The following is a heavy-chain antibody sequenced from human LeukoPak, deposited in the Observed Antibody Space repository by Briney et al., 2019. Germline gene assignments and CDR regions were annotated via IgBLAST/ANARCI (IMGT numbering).Heavy chain of an antibody. D-gene: IGHD5-24*01. J-gene: IGHJ4*02. Sequence: EASAKVSCKASGYTFTGYYMHWVRRAPGQGLEWMGWINPNSGGTNYAQKFQGRVTMTRDTSISTAYMVLSRLRSDDTAVYYCARGGPRRDGLMYYFDYWGQGTLVTVSS. CDR2: INPNSGGT. V-gene: IGHV1-2*02. CDR3: ARGGPRRDGLMYYFDY. CDR1: GYTFTGYY.